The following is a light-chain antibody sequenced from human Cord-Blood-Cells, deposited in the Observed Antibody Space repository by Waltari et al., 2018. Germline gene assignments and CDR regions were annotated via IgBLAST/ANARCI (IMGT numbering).Light chain of an antibody. CDR2: GAS. CDR3: QQYGSSPFT. V-gene: IGKV3-20*01. J-gene: IGKJ3*01. CDR1: RSVSSSY. Sequence: EIVLTQSPGTLSLSPGERATFPCRASRSVSSSYLAWYQQKPGQAPRLLIYGASSRATGIPDRFSGSGSGTDFTLTISRLEPEDFAVYYCQQYGSSPFTFGPGTKVDIK.